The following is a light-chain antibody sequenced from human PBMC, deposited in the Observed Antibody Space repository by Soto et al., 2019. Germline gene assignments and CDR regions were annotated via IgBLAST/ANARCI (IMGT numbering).Light chain of an antibody. CDR1: QSVSSSY. CDR3: QQYGSSPIT. CDR2: GAS. V-gene: IGKV3-20*01. Sequence: EIVLAQSPCTLSLSPVERATLSFRASQSVSSSYLAWYQQKPGQAPRLLIYGASSRATGIPDRFSGSGSGTDFTLTISRLEPEDFAVYYCQQYGSSPITFGQGTRREIK. J-gene: IGKJ5*01.